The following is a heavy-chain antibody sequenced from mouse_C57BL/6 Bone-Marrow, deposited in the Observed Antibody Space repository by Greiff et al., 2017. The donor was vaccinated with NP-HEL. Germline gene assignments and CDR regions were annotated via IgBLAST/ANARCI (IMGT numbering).Heavy chain of an antibody. CDR2: INPYNGGT. Sequence: VQLQQSGPVLVKPGASVKMSCKASGYTFTDYYMNWVKQSHGKSLEWIGVINPYNGGTSYNQKFKGKATLTVDKSSSTAYMELNSLTSEDSAVYSCGRDGSSYYYAMDYWGQGTSVTVSS. D-gene: IGHD1-1*01. J-gene: IGHJ4*01. CDR3: GRDGSSYYYAMDY. V-gene: IGHV1-19*01. CDR1: GYTFTDYY.